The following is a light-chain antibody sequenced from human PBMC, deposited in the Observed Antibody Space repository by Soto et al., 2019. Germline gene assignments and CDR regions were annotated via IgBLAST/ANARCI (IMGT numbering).Light chain of an antibody. CDR2: DAS. CDR1: QSISSW. CDR3: HQYNSYSWT. Sequence: DIQMTQSPSTLSASVGDRVTITCRASQSISSWLAWYQQKPGKAPKLLIYDASSLESGVPSRFSDRGSGTEFTITIRSLQPDDFATYYCHQYNSYSWTFGQGTKVEIK. J-gene: IGKJ1*01. V-gene: IGKV1-5*01.